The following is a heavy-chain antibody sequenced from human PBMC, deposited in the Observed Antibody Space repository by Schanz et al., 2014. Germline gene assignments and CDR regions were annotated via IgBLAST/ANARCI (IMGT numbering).Heavy chain of an antibody. CDR1: GFSFSDYG. V-gene: IGHV3-66*01. CDR2: IYSGGST. CDR3: ASERGYSYGYGAFDI. J-gene: IGHJ3*02. D-gene: IGHD5-18*01. Sequence: VQLVESGGSVVQPGRSLRLSCAGSGFSFSDYGMHWVRQAPGKGLVWVSVIYSGGSTYYADSVKGRFTISRDNSKNTLYLQMNSLRAEDTALYYCASERGYSYGYGAFDIWGQGTMVTVSS.